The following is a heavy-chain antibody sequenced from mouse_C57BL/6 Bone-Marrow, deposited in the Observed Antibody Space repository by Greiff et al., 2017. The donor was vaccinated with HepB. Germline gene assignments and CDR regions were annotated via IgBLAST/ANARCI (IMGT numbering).Heavy chain of an antibody. V-gene: IGHV5-6*01. CDR3: ARLRWYFDY. CDR2: ISSGGSYT. D-gene: IGHD1-1*02. Sequence: EVQVVESGGDLVKPGGSLKLSCAASGFTFSSYGMSWVRQTPDKRLEWVATISSGGSYTYYPDSAKGRFTISRDNAKNTLYLQMSSLKSEDTAMYYCARLRWYFDYWGQGTTLTVSS. CDR1: GFTFSSYG. J-gene: IGHJ2*01.